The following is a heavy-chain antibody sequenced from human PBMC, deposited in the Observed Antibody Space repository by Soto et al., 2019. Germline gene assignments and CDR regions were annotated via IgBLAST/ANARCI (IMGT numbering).Heavy chain of an antibody. V-gene: IGHV4-31*03. Sequence: QVQLQESGPGLVKPSQTLSLTCTVSGGSISSGGYYWSWLRQHPGKSLEWIGDIYYSGSTYYNPSLKSRVTISVDTSKNQFSLKLSSVTAADTAVYYCARAPYYYGSGSYLGNWFDPWGQGTLVTVSS. J-gene: IGHJ5*02. CDR3: ARAPYYYGSGSYLGNWFDP. CDR2: IYYSGST. D-gene: IGHD3-10*01. CDR1: GGSISSGGYY.